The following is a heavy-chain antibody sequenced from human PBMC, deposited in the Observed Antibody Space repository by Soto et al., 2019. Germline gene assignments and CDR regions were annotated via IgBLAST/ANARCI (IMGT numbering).Heavy chain of an antibody. V-gene: IGHV4-59*01. D-gene: IGHD3-22*01. CDR1: GDSMIRYY. J-gene: IGHJ3*02. CDR3: ARGLISGYYLYDAFDI. Sequence: SETLSLTCTVSGDSMIRYYWSWIRQPPGRGLEWIGFFHYAGSTKSNPSLKSRVTISVEPSKNQCSLKLSSVTAGDTAVYYCARGLISGYYLYDAFDIWGQGTMVTVAS. CDR2: FHYAGST.